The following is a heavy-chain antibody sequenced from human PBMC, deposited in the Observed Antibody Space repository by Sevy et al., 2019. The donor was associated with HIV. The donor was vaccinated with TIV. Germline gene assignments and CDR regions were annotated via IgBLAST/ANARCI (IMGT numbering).Heavy chain of an antibody. D-gene: IGHD4-17*01. J-gene: IGHJ6*02. V-gene: IGHV3-30*04. CDR1: GFTFNIYV. CDR3: ARDLPSAVTLPFYYYGLHV. Sequence: GGFLRLSCAASGFTFNIYVIHWVRQAPGKGLEWVAVISSDGSSEYYADSVKGRFTISRDNSKNTLYLQMNSLRAEDTAVYYCARDLPSAVTLPFYYYGLHVWGQGTTVTVSS. CDR2: ISSDGSSE.